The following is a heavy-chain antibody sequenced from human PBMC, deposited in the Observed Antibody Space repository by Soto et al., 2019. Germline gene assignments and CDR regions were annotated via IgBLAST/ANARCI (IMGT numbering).Heavy chain of an antibody. V-gene: IGHV4-31*02. D-gene: IGHD3-22*01. J-gene: IGHJ4*02. Sequence: LSLTCTVSGGSLSSGDYYWNWVRQRPGKGLEWIGNIFYSGSTYYNPSLMSRLTIAVDTSKNQFSLSLISVTAADTAVYFCARDRYNYDRDGYYYLFDFWGQGTLVTVSS. CDR1: GGSLSSGDYY. CDR2: IFYSGST. CDR3: ARDRYNYDRDGYYYLFDF.